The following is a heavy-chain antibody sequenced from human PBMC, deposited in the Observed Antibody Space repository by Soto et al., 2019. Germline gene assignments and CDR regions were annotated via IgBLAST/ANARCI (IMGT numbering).Heavy chain of an antibody. CDR1: GGTFSSYT. Sequence: QVQLVQSGAEVKKPGSSVKVSCKASGGTFSSYTISWVRQAPGQGLEWMGRIIPILGIANYAQKFQDRVTITADKSTSTAYMELSSLRSEDTAVYYCARDRTVVTATTNFDYWGQGTLVTVSS. D-gene: IGHD2-21*02. CDR3: ARDRTVVTATTNFDY. CDR2: IIPILGIA. J-gene: IGHJ4*02. V-gene: IGHV1-69*08.